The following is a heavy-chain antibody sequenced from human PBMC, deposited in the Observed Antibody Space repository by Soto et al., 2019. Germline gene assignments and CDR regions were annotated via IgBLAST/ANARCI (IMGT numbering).Heavy chain of an antibody. D-gene: IGHD3-16*01. CDR2: INPYNANT. V-gene: IGHV1-18*04. Sequence: QVQLVQSGTEVKKPGASVKVSCTTSGYTFTNHGINWVRQAPGLGLEWMGWINPYNANTNYAQKLQGRVTMTTDTSTTTAYMALSSLTSDDTAVHYYARDRVAGIWGDAFDIWGQGTVVTVSS. J-gene: IGHJ3*02. CDR3: ARDRVAGIWGDAFDI. CDR1: GYTFTNHG.